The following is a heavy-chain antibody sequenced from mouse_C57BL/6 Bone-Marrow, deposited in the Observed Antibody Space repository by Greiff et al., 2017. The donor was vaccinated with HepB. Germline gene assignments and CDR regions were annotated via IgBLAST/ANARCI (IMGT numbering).Heavy chain of an antibody. CDR3: ARLGYYGSRGFDY. Sequence: QVQLQQSGPELVKPGASVKISCKASGYAFSSSWMNWVKQRPGKGLEWIGRIYPGDGDNNYNGKFKGKATLTADKSSSTAYMQLSSLTSEDSAVYFCARLGYYGSRGFDYWGQGTTLTVSS. J-gene: IGHJ2*01. CDR1: GYAFSSSW. CDR2: IYPGDGDN. V-gene: IGHV1-82*01. D-gene: IGHD1-1*01.